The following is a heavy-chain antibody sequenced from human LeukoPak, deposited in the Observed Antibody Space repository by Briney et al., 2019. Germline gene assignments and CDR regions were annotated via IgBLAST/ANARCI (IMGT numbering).Heavy chain of an antibody. V-gene: IGHV3-66*01. CDR2: IYSGGSK. Sequence: GGSLRLSCAASGFTFSSNYMSWVGQAPGKGLEGVSVIYSGGSKYYADSVKGRFTISRDNSKNTLYLQMNSLRAEDTAVYYCARSGEYCSGGSCYSLDDYYGMDVWGQGTTVTVSS. CDR1: GFTFSSNY. CDR3: ARSGEYCSGGSCYSLDDYYGMDV. J-gene: IGHJ6*02. D-gene: IGHD2-15*01.